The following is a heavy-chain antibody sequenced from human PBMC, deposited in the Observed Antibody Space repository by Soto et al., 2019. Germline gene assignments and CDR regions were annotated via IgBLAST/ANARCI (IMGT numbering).Heavy chain of an antibody. D-gene: IGHD2-15*01. J-gene: IGHJ6*02. V-gene: IGHV4-61*01. Sequence: SETLSLTCTVSGGSVSSGSYYWSWIRQPPGKGLEWIGYIYYSGSTNYNPSLKSRVTISVDTSKNQFSLKLSSVTAADTAVYYCARGGVASYYYYHYGMDGWGQGTTVTVAS. CDR2: IYYSGST. CDR1: GGSVSSGSYY. CDR3: ARGGVASYYYYHYGMDG.